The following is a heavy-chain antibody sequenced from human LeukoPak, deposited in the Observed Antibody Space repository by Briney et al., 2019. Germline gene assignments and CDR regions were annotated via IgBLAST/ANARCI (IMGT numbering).Heavy chain of an antibody. CDR1: GFTFSSYA. V-gene: IGHV3-30-3*01. J-gene: IGHJ4*02. CDR3: ARESGYSSSWRTFDY. D-gene: IGHD6-13*01. Sequence: GGSLRLSCAASGFTFSSYAMHWVRQDPGKGLEWVAVISYDGSNKYYADSVKGRFTISRDNSKNTLYLQMNSLRAEDTAVYYCARESGYSSSWRTFDYWGQGTLVTVSS. CDR2: ISYDGSNK.